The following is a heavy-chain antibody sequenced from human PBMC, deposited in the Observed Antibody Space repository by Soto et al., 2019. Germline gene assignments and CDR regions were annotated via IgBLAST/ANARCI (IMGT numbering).Heavy chain of an antibody. V-gene: IGHV2-5*02. CDR1: GFSLSTSGVG. CDR2: IYWDDDK. Sequence: QITLKESGPTLVKPTQTLTLTCTFSGFSLSTSGVGVGWIRQPPGKALEWLALIYWDDDKRYSPSLKSRLTITKDTSKLQVVLTMTNMDPVDTATYYCAHTLWFGEWIDAFDIWGQGTMVTVSS. J-gene: IGHJ3*02. CDR3: AHTLWFGEWIDAFDI. D-gene: IGHD3-10*01.